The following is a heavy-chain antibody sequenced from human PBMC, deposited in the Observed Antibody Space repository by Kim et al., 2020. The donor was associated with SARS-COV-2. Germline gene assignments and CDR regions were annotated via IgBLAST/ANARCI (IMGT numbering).Heavy chain of an antibody. J-gene: IGHJ4*02. D-gene: IGHD6-13*01. CDR3: AKYSSSWYYFDY. V-gene: IGHV3-30*02. Sequence: YYADSVKGRFTNSRDNSKNTLYLQMSSLRAEDTVLYYCAKYSSSWYYFDYWGQGTLVTVSS.